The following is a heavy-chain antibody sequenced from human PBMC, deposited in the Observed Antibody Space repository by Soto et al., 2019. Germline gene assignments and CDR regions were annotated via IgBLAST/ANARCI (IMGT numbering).Heavy chain of an antibody. V-gene: IGHV3-21*01. CDR1: GFTFSSYS. CDR2: ISTGGNYV. D-gene: IGHD2-2*01. J-gene: IGHJ5*02. Sequence: PGGSLRLSCAASGFTFSSYSMNWVRQAPGKNLDWISSISTGGNYVYYADSVKGRFTISRDNAKSSLYLQMDSLRAEDTAVYYCARDSRIVARPAMGSVGFDPWGQGTLVTVSS. CDR3: ARDSRIVARPAMGSVGFDP.